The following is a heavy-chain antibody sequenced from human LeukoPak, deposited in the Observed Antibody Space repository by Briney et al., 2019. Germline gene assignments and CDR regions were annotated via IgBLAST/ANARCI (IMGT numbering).Heavy chain of an antibody. CDR2: IYHSGST. CDR3: ARGFWSGSIRGYYFDY. Sequence: SETLSLTCAVSGGSISSGGYSWSWLRQPPGKGLEWIGYIYHSGSTYYNPSLKSRVTISVDRSKNQFSLKLSSVTAADTAVYYCARGFWSGSIRGYYFDYWGQGTLVTVSS. CDR1: GGSISSGGYS. V-gene: IGHV4-30-2*01. J-gene: IGHJ4*02. D-gene: IGHD3-3*01.